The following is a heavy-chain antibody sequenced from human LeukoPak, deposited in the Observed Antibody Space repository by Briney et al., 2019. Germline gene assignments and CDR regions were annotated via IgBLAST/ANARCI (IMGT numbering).Heavy chain of an antibody. Sequence: GGSLRLSCAASGFTFSSYAVHWVRQARGKGLEWVAVISYDGSNKYYADSVKGRFTISRDNSKNTLYLQMNSLRAEDTAVYYCARDRRRFGESDGAFDIWGQGTMVTVSS. D-gene: IGHD3-10*01. CDR2: ISYDGSNK. CDR1: GFTFSSYA. V-gene: IGHV3-30-3*01. J-gene: IGHJ3*02. CDR3: ARDRRRFGESDGAFDI.